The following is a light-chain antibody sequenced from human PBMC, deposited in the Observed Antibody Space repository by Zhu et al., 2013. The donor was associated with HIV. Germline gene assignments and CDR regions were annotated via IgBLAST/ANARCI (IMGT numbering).Light chain of an antibody. V-gene: IGKV1-9*01. J-gene: IGKJ2*01. CDR2: AAT. CDR1: QVINTY. Sequence: QLTQSPSFLSASVGDRVTITCRASQVINTYLAWYQHEPGKAPRLLIYAATTLQSGVPSRFSGSGSGTEFTLTISSLQPEDFATYYCQQLKTYPRSFGQGTKVEI. CDR3: QQLKTYPRS.